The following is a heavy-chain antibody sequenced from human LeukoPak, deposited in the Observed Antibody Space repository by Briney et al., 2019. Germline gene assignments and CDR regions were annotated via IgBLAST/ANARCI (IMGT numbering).Heavy chain of an antibody. CDR2: IYSSGNT. Sequence: SETLSLTCTVSHDSFISHYWNWIRQPPGKGLEWIGYIYSSGNTDYNPALKSRVTMSMDTSRNQFSLKLRSVTAADTAIYYCARDEGIAAQFDYWGQGALVTVSS. D-gene: IGHD6-6*01. CDR3: ARDEGIAAQFDY. V-gene: IGHV4-59*11. J-gene: IGHJ4*02. CDR1: HDSFISHY.